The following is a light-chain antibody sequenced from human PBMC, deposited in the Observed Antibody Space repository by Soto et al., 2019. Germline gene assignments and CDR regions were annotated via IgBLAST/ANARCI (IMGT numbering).Light chain of an antibody. Sequence: EIVMTQSPANLSLSLGERATLSCRASQSVSSNLAWYHQKPGQAPRLLIYDASARATDIPPRISGSVSGAEFPLTINSLQSGDFAIYYCQQYDKWPLTFGQGTKLEIK. V-gene: IGKV3-15*01. J-gene: IGKJ2*01. CDR1: QSVSSN. CDR3: QQYDKWPLT. CDR2: DAS.